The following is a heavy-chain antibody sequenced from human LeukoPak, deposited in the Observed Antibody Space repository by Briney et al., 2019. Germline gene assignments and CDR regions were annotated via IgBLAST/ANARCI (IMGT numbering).Heavy chain of an antibody. J-gene: IGHJ3*02. CDR3: ARDSPGNAFDI. CDR2: VSSSSAYI. CDR1: GGSISSSSYY. V-gene: IGHV3-21*01. Sequence: ETLSLTCTVSGGSISSSSYYWGWVRQAPGKGLEWVSSVSSSSAYIYYADSVKGRFTISRDNAKNSLYLQMNSLRAEDTAVYYCARDSPGNAFDIWGQGTMVTVSS.